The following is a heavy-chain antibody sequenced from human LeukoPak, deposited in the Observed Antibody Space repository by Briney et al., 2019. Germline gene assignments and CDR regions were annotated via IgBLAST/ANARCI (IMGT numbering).Heavy chain of an antibody. J-gene: IGHJ4*02. Sequence: GGSLRLSCAASGFTFSNAWMSWVRQAPGKGLEWVGRIKSKTDGGTTDYAAPVKGRFTISRDNAKNSLYLQMNSLRADDTAVYYCARDYYGSHDYWGQGALVTVSS. CDR3: ARDYYGSHDY. D-gene: IGHD3-10*01. V-gene: IGHV3-15*01. CDR2: IKSKTDGGTT. CDR1: GFTFSNAW.